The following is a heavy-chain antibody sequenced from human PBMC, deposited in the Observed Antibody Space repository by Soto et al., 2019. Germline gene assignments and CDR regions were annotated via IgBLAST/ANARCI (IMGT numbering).Heavy chain of an antibody. Sequence: PSETLSLTCSVSGGYISGGDYYWSWIRQPPGKGLECIGYINYSGITYYNPTLKSRLSISVDTPNKKFSLNLRSVTAADTAVYYCARLPLVLYSENCYPSHFDHWGHGTLVTVSS. V-gene: IGHV4-30-4*01. CDR1: GGYISGGDYY. D-gene: IGHD6-13*01. CDR3: ARLPLVLYSENCYPSHFDH. J-gene: IGHJ4*01. CDR2: INYSGIT.